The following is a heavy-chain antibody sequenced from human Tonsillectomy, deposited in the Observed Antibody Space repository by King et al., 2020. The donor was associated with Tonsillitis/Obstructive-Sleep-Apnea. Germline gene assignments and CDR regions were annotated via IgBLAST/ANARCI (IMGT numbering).Heavy chain of an antibody. V-gene: IGHV3-30*03. Sequence: VQLVESGGGVVQPGRSLRLSCAASGFTFSSYGMHWVRQAPGKGLEWVAVISYDGSNKYYADSVKGRFTISRDNSKNTLYLQMNSLRAEDTAVYYCARDGLEFSSSRAPDYWGQGTLVTVSS. CDR2: ISYDGSNK. CDR1: GFTFSSYG. D-gene: IGHD6-6*01. J-gene: IGHJ4*02. CDR3: ARDGLEFSSSRAPDY.